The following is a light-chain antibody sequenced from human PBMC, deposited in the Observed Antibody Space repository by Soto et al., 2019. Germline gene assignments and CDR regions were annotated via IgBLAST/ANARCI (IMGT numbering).Light chain of an antibody. Sequence: QSVLTQSPSASASLGASVKLTCTLSSGHSSYAIAWYQQQPEKGPRYLMKLNSDGSHSKGDGIPDRFSGSSSGAERYLIISSLQSEDEADYYCQTWGTGIHVFGTGTQLTVL. V-gene: IGLV4-69*01. J-gene: IGLJ7*01. CDR3: QTWGTGIHV. CDR2: LNSDGSH. CDR1: SGHSSYA.